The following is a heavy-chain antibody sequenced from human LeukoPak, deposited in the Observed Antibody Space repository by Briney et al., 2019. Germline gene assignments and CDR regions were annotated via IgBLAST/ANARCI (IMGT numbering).Heavy chain of an antibody. D-gene: IGHD3-10*01. CDR3: ARGRGSGSYYRSRYYYYMDV. J-gene: IGHJ6*03. CDR2: MNPNSGNT. V-gene: IGHV1-8*02. CDR1: GYTFTGYY. Sequence: ASVKVSCKASGYTFTGYYMHWVRQAPGQGLEWMGWMNPNSGNTGYAQKFQGRVTMTRNTSISTAYMELSSLRSEDTAVYYCARGRGSGSYYRSRYYYYMDVWGKGTTVTVSS.